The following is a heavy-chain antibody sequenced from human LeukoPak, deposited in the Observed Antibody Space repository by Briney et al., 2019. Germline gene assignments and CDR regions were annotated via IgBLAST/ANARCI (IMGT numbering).Heavy chain of an antibody. CDR2: ISGGGGTT. D-gene: IGHD1-26*01. J-gene: IGHJ6*02. Sequence: GGSLRLSCAASGFTFSSYAMSWVRQAPGKGLEWVSAISGGGGTTYYADSVKGRSTISRDNSKNTLYLQMNSLRAEDTAVYYCANPPGIMGPNTGYYYGMDVWGQGTTVTVSS. V-gene: IGHV3-23*01. CDR1: GFTFSSYA. CDR3: ANPPGIMGPNTGYYYGMDV.